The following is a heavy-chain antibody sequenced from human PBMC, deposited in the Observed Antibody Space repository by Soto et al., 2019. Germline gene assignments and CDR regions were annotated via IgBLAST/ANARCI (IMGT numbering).Heavy chain of an antibody. V-gene: IGHV3-11*01. J-gene: IGHJ2*01. CDR2: ISSSGSTI. CDR3: ARDDIVWGGSRSYFAGPNWYFDL. D-gene: IGHD3-10*01. Sequence: QVQLVESGGGLVKPGGSLRLSCAASGFTFSDYYMSWIRQAPGKGLEWVSYISSSGSTIYYADSVKGRFTISRDNANNSLYLQMNSLRAEDTAVYYCARDDIVWGGSRSYFAGPNWYFDLWGRGTLVTVSS. CDR1: GFTFSDYY.